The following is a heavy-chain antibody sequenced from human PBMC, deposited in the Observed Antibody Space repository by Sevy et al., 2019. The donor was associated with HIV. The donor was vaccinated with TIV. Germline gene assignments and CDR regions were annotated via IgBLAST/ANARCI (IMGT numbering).Heavy chain of an antibody. D-gene: IGHD4-17*01. CDR2: ITGGGDSQFYT. J-gene: IGHJ4*02. CDR3: AKEIYGGNSGGKVAFDS. Sequence: GGSLRLSCAASGFTFSSYAMNWVRQAPGKGLEWFSSITGGGDSQFYTFYADAVKGRFTISRDNSKNILYLQMNSLRADDTAVYYCAKEIYGGNSGGKVAFDSWGQGTLVTVSS. V-gene: IGHV3-23*01. CDR1: GFTFSSYA.